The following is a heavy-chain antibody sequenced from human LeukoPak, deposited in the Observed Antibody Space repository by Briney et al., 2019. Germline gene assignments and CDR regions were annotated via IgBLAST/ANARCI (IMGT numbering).Heavy chain of an antibody. J-gene: IGHJ3*02. CDR3: ATPIVGATGAAFDI. D-gene: IGHD1-26*01. CDR2: FDPEDGET. V-gene: IGHV1-24*01. CDR1: GYTLTELS. Sequence: GASVKVSCKVSGYTLTELSMHWVRQAPGKGLEWMGGFDPEDGETIYAQKFQGRVTMTEDTSTDTAYMELSSLGSEDTAAYYCATPIVGATGAAFDIWGQGTMVTVSS.